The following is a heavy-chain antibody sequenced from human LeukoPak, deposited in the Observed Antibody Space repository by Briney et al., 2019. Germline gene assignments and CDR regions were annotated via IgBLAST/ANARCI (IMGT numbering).Heavy chain of an antibody. V-gene: IGHV3-53*01. D-gene: IGHD4-17*01. CDR1: GFTVSSNY. J-gene: IGHJ4*02. CDR2: IYSGGSI. Sequence: GGSLRLSCAASGFTVSSNYMSWVRQAPGKGLEWVSVIYSGGSIYYADSVKGRFTISRDNSKNTLYLQMNSLRAEDTAVYYCARGFDYGDYFDYWGQGTLVTVSS. CDR3: ARGFDYGDYFDY.